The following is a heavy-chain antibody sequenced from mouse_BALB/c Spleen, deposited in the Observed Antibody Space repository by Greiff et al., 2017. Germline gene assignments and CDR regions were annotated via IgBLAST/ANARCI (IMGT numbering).Heavy chain of an antibody. CDR1: GYSITSGYY. Sequence: EVQLVESGPGLVKPSQSLSLTCSVTGYSITSGYYWNWIRQFPGNKLEWMGYISYDGSNNYNPSLKNRISITRDTSKNQFFLKLNSVTTEDTSTYYCARGGIRLPAYWGQGTLVTVSA. V-gene: IGHV3-6*02. CDR2: ISYDGSN. CDR3: ARGGIRLPAY. D-gene: IGHD2-4*01. J-gene: IGHJ3*01.